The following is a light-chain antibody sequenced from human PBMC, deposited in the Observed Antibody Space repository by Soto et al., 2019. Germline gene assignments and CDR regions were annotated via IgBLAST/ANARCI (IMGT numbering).Light chain of an antibody. V-gene: IGKV1-5*01. CDR3: QQYNSYSWT. J-gene: IGKJ1*01. Sequence: DIQMTQTPSTLSASVGDRVTISFRASQSISSWLAWYQQKPGKAPKLLIYDASRLESGVPSRFSGSGSGTEFTLTISSLQPDDFATYYCQQYNSYSWTFGRGTKVDI. CDR2: DAS. CDR1: QSISSW.